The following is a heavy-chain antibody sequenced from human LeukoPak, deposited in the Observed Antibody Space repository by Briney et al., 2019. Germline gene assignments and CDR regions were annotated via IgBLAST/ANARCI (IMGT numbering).Heavy chain of an antibody. Sequence: PTETLSLTCAVYGGSFSGYYWSWIRQPPGKGLEWIGEITHSGSTNYNPSLKSRVTISVDTSKNQFSLKLSSVTAADTAVYYCARIDYYDSSGYYYERGGWFDPWGQGTLVTVSS. D-gene: IGHD3-22*01. V-gene: IGHV4-34*01. CDR1: GGSFSGYY. CDR3: ARIDYYDSSGYYYERGGWFDP. CDR2: ITHSGST. J-gene: IGHJ5*02.